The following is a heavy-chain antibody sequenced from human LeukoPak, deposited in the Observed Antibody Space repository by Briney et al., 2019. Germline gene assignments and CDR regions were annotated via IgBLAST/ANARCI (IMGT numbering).Heavy chain of an antibody. V-gene: IGHV3-23*01. D-gene: IGHD3-22*01. CDR2: ISGSGGST. CDR3: AKEGSDSSGFYQYYFDY. CDR1: GFTFSSYA. J-gene: IGHJ4*02. Sequence: PGRSLRLSCAASGFTFSSYAMSWVRQAPGKGLEWVSAISGSGGSTYYADSVKGRFTISRDNSKNTLYLQMNSLRAEDTAVYYCAKEGSDSSGFYQYYFDYWGQGTLVTVSS.